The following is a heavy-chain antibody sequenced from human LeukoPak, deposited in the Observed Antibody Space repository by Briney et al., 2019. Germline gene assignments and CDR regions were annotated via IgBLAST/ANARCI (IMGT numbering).Heavy chain of an antibody. CDR1: GGSFSGYY. D-gene: IGHD3-9*01. CDR2: INHSGST. V-gene: IGHV4-34*01. CDR3: ARGELRYFDWLSLNY. J-gene: IGHJ4*02. Sequence: SGTLSLTCAVYGGSFSGYYWSWIRQPPGKGLEWIGEINHSGSTNYNPSLKSRVTISVDTSKNQFSLKLSSVTAADTAVYYCARGELRYFDWLSLNYWGQGTLVTVSS.